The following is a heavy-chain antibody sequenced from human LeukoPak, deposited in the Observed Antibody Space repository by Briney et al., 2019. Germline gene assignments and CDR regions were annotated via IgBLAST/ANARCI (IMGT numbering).Heavy chain of an antibody. CDR3: ARLLNTGYIIYFDS. J-gene: IGHJ4*02. CDR1: GYTFTGYY. CDR2: INPNSGGT. V-gene: IGHV1-2*02. D-gene: IGHD5-12*01. Sequence: ASVKVSCKASGYTFTGYYMHWVRQAPGQGLEWMGWINPNSGGTNFAQKFRGRVTMTRDTSISTAFMELSRLTSDDTAVYYCARLLNTGYIIYFDSWGQGALVTVSS.